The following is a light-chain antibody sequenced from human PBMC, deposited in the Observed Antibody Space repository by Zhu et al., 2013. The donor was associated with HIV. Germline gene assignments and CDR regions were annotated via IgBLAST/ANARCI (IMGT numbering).Light chain of an antibody. J-gene: IGLJ2*01. CDR2: EVS. CDR1: SSDVGAYNY. Sequence: QSALTQPASVSGSPGQSITISCTGTSSDVGAYNYVSWYQHRPGKAPKLMIYEVSNRSSGVSNRFSGSKSGNTASLTISGLQAEDEADYYCSSYTTSSTLVVFGEGTKLTVL. CDR3: SSYTTSSTLVV. V-gene: IGLV2-14*01.